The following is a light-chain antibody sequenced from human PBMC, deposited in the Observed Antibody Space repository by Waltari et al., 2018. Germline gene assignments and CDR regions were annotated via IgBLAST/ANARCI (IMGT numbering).Light chain of an antibody. J-gene: IGLJ3*02. CDR2: RDI. V-gene: IGLV3-25*03. CDR3: QAADSSGSYLV. CDR1: ALSNQY. Sequence: SYELTQPPSVSVSPGQTARITCSGDALSNQYAYWYQQKPGQAPILVIYRDIERPSGIPGRFSGSSSGTIVTLTISGVQAEDEAAYYCQAADSSGSYLVFGGGTQLTVL.